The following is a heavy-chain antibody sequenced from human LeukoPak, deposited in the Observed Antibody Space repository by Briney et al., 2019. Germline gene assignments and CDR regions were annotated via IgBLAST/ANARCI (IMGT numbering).Heavy chain of an antibody. J-gene: IGHJ4*02. CDR3: ATRLKYYDSSGYPFDY. V-gene: IGHV4-34*01. D-gene: IGHD3-22*01. Sequence: SETLSLTCAVYGGSFSGYYWSWIRQPPGKGLEWIGYIYHSGSTYYNPSLKSRVTISVDTSKNQFSLKLSSVTAADTAVYYCATRLKYYDSSGYPFDYWGQGTLVTVSS. CDR1: GGSFSGYY. CDR2: IYHSGST.